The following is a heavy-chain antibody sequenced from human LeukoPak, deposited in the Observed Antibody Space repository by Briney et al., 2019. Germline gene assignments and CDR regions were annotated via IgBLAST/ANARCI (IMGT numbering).Heavy chain of an antibody. CDR2: IKSDGSNT. CDR1: GFTFSSYW. Sequence: GGSLRLSCAASGFTFSSYWMHWVRQAPGKGLVWVSRIKSDGSNTNYADSVKGRFTISRDNAKNTLHLQMNSLRAEDTAVYFCAKSLYSRPFDYWGQGTLVTVSS. D-gene: IGHD6-13*01. V-gene: IGHV3-74*01. CDR3: AKSLYSRPFDY. J-gene: IGHJ4*02.